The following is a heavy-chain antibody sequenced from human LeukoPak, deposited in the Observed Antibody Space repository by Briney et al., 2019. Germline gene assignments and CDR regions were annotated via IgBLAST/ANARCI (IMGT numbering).Heavy chain of an antibody. CDR3: ASGLGSGSYDAFDI. J-gene: IGHJ3*02. Sequence: SETLSLTCAVYGGSFSGYYWSWIRQPPGKGLEWIGEINHSGSTNYNPSLKSRVTISVDTSKNQFSLKLSSVTAADTAVYYCASGLGSGSYDAFDIWGQGTMVTVSS. CDR1: GGSFSGYY. V-gene: IGHV4-34*01. CDR2: INHSGST. D-gene: IGHD3-10*01.